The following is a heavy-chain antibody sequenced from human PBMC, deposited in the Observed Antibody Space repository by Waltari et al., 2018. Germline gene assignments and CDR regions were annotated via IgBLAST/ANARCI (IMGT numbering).Heavy chain of an antibody. J-gene: IGHJ5*02. D-gene: IGHD2-15*01. CDR2: ISAYNSNT. CDR1: GYTFTGYY. CDR3: ARDLYCSGGSCYYLSETNWFDP. V-gene: IGHV1-18*04. Sequence: QVQLVQSGAEVKKPGASVKVSCKASGYTFTGYYMHWLRQAPGQGLEGLGWISAYNSNTNYAKKLQGRDTMTTDTSTSTAYMELRSLGSDDTAVYYCARDLYCSGGSCYYLSETNWFDPWGQGTLVTVSS.